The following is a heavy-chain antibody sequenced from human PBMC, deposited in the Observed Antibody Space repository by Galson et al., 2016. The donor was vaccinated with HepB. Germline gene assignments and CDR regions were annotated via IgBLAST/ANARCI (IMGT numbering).Heavy chain of an antibody. D-gene: IGHD7-27*01. CDR2: INRDGSST. V-gene: IGHV3-74*01. Sequence: SLRLSCAASGFTFSSYWMHWVRQAPGKGLVWVSHINRDGSSTNRADSVKGRFTISRDNAENTLYLQMNSLRAEDTAVYYCARENWANDYWGQGTLVTVSS. J-gene: IGHJ4*02. CDR3: ARENWANDY. CDR1: GFTFSSYW.